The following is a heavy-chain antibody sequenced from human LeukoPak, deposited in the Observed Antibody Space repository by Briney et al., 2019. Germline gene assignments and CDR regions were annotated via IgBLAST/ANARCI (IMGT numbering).Heavy chain of an antibody. Sequence: SETLSLTCTVSGGSISSYYWSWIRQPPGTGLEWIGYIYYSGSTNYNPSLKSRVTISVDTSKNQFSLKLSSVTAADTAVYYCARGRGYCSSTSCYAGKYYFDYWGQGTLVTVSS. J-gene: IGHJ4*02. D-gene: IGHD2-2*01. CDR2: IYYSGST. CDR3: ARGRGYCSSTSCYAGKYYFDY. CDR1: GGSISSYY. V-gene: IGHV4-59*08.